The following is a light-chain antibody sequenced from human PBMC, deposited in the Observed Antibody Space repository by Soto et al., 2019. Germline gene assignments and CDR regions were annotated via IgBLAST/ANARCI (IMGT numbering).Light chain of an antibody. CDR1: QSVSSC. V-gene: IGKV3-11*01. J-gene: IGKJ5*01. Sequence: EIDLTQSPPTLSLSPGERAIFSCRASQSVSSCLGWYQQKPGQAPRLLIYDASHRATGIPARFSGTGSGTDFTLTISSLEPEDFAVYFCQQCSNWPITFGQGTRLEI. CDR2: DAS. CDR3: QQCSNWPIT.